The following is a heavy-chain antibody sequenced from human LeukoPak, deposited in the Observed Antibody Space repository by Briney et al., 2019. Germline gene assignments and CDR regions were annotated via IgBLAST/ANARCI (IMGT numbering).Heavy chain of an antibody. CDR3: AKGTPLWVGGYYFDY. CDR2: ISYDGSNK. Sequence: GGSLRLSCAASGFTFSSYGMHWVSQAPGKGLEWGAVISYDGSNKYYADSVKGRFTISRDNSKNTLYLQMNSLRAEDTAVYYCAKGTPLWVGGYYFDYWGQGTLVTVSS. J-gene: IGHJ4*02. CDR1: GFTFSSYG. V-gene: IGHV3-30*18. D-gene: IGHD3-10*01.